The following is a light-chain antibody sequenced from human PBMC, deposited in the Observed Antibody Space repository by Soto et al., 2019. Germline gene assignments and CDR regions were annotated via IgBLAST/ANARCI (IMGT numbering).Light chain of an antibody. Sequence: EIVLTQSPGTLSFSPGERAALSCRASQSVSNNYLAWYQQKPGQAPRRLIYGASSRATGIPDRFSGSGSGTYFTLTISRLEPDDFAVSFCQHYGSSPPYTFGQGPKLEIK. CDR2: GAS. CDR3: QHYGSSPPYT. CDR1: QSVSNNY. J-gene: IGKJ2*01. V-gene: IGKV3-20*01.